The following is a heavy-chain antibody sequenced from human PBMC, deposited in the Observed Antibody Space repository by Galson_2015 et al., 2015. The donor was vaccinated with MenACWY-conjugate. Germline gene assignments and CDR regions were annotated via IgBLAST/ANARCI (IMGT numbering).Heavy chain of an antibody. D-gene: IGHD3-10*01. CDR1: GGSVSSGSYF. V-gene: IGHV4-61*01. CDR3: AREAGAGTYRGFDY. CDR2: IYYSGAT. Sequence: ETLSLTCTVSGGSVSSGSYFWSWIRQPPGEGLEWIGYIYYSGATNYNPSLKSRVTISADTSKHLFSLKLSSVTAADTAVYYCAREAGAGTYRGFDYWGQGTLVTVSS. J-gene: IGHJ4*02.